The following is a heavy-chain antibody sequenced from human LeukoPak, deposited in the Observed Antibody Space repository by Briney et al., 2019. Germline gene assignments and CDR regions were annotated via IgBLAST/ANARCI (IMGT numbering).Heavy chain of an antibody. V-gene: IGHV3-53*01. CDR3: ARGGRDAFDI. J-gene: IGHJ3*02. Sequence: GGSLRLSCAASGFSVSGNYISWVRQAPGQGLEWVSVTYGGGSTYYADPVKGRFTISRDNSKNTLFLQMNSLRAEDTAVYYCARGGRDAFDIWGQGTMVTVSS. CDR2: TYGGGST. CDR1: GFSVSGNY.